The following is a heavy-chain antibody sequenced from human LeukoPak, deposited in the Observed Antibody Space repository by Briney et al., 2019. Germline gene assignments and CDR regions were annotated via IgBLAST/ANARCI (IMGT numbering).Heavy chain of an antibody. D-gene: IGHD5-12*01. CDR1: EFTFNNAW. J-gene: IGHJ4*02. CDR2: VKSDTDGGTT. Sequence: PGGSLRLSCAASEFTFNNAWMSWVRQAPGKGLEWVGRVKSDTDGGTTDYAAPVKGRFTISRDDSKNMVYLQMNSLRTDDTAVYYCTAGTGDSDNDYWGQGTRITVSS. CDR3: TAGTGDSDNDY. V-gene: IGHV3-15*01.